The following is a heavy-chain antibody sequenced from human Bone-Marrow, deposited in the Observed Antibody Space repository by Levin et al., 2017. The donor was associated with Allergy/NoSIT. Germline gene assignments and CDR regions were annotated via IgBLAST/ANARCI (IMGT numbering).Heavy chain of an antibody. CDR2: IWYDGSNK. J-gene: IGHJ6*03. V-gene: IGHV3-33*01. CDR1: GFTFSSYG. D-gene: IGHD2-2*01. CDR3: AREGYCSSTSSFLYYYYMDV. Sequence: PGGSLRLSCAASGFTFSSYGMHWVRQAPGKGLEWVAVIWYDGSNKYYADSVKGRFTISRDNSKNTLYLQMNSLRAEDTAVYYCAREGYCSSTSSFLYYYYMDVWGKGTTVTVSS.